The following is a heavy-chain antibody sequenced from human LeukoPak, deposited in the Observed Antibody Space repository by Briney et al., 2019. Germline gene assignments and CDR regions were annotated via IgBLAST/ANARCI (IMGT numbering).Heavy chain of an antibody. CDR2: INHSGST. CDR1: GGSFSGYY. J-gene: IGHJ5*02. D-gene: IGHD3-22*01. V-gene: IGHV4-34*01. CDR3: ARGLKKIINYYDSRGHNWFDP. Sequence: SETLSLTCAVYGGSFSGYYWSWIRQPPGKGLEWIGEINHSGSTNYNPSLESRVTISVDTSKNQFSLKLSSVTAADTAVYYCARGLKKIINYYDSRGHNWFDPWGQGTLVTVSS.